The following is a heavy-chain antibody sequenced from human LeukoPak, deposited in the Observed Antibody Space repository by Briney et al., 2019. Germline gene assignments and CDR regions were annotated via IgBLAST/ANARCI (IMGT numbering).Heavy chain of an antibody. CDR2: IYYSGNT. D-gene: IGHD2-15*01. CDR3: ARQTAYCRGGSCYPNWFDP. Sequence: PSETLSLTCTVSGGSISSSSYFWGWIRQPPGKGLEWIGSIYYSGNTYYSPSLKSRVTISVDTSNNQFSLKLNSATAADTAVYYCARQTAYCRGGSCYPNWFDPWGQGTLVTVSS. J-gene: IGHJ5*02. V-gene: IGHV4-39*01. CDR1: GGSISSSSYF.